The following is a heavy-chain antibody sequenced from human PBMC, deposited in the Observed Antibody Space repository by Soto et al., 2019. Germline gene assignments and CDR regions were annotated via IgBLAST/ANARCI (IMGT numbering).Heavy chain of an antibody. CDR2: INPNSGGT. Sequence: GSVKVSCKASGYTFTGYYMHWVRQAPGQGLEWMGWINPNSGGTNYAQKFQGRVTMTRDTSISTAYMELSRLRSDDTAVYYCARENTLRWKYYYYYSGMEGWGQGTLDTVSS. D-gene: IGHD1-1*01. CDR1: GYTFTGYY. CDR3: ARENTLRWKYYYYYSGMEG. J-gene: IGHJ6*02. V-gene: IGHV1-2*02.